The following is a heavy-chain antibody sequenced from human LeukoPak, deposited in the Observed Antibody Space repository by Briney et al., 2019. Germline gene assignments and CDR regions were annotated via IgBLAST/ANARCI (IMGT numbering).Heavy chain of an antibody. CDR1: GGSISSYY. Sequence: SSETLSLTCTVSGGSISSYYWSWIRQPPGKGLEWIGEINHSGSTNYNPSLKSRVTISVDTSKNQFSLKLSTVTAADTAMYYCARRSSSGWYDYWGQGTLVTVSS. V-gene: IGHV4-34*01. J-gene: IGHJ4*02. CDR3: ARRSSSGWYDY. D-gene: IGHD6-19*01. CDR2: INHSGST.